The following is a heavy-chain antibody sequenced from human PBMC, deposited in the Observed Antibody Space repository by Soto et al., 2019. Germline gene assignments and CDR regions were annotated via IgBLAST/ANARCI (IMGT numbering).Heavy chain of an antibody. D-gene: IGHD3-22*01. CDR2: IYYSGST. J-gene: IGHJ4*02. V-gene: IGHV4-61*01. Sequence: QVQLQESGPGLVKPSETLSLTCTVSGGSVSSGSYYWSWIRQPPGKGLEWIGYIYYSGSTNYNHSLKSRVTISGDTSKNQFSLKLSSVTAADTAVYYCARDLIYYDSSGYYPLGFDYWGQGTLVTVSS. CDR1: GGSVSSGSYY. CDR3: ARDLIYYDSSGYYPLGFDY.